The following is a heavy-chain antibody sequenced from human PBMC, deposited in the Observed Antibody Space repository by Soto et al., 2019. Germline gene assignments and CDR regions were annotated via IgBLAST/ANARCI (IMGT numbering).Heavy chain of an antibody. CDR1: GGTFSSYA. D-gene: IGHD1-26*01. CDR3: ARGYSMGATYYFDY. J-gene: IGHJ4*02. V-gene: IGHV1-69*01. Sequence: QVQLVQSGAEVKKPGSSVKVSCKASGGTFSSYAISWVRQAPGQGLEWMGGIIPIFGTANYAQKFQGRVTITADESTSTADMELSSLRSEDTAVYYCARGYSMGATYYFDYWGQGTLVTVSS. CDR2: IIPIFGTA.